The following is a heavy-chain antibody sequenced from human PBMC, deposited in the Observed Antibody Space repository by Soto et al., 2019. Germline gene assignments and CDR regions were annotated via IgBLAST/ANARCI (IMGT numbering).Heavy chain of an antibody. V-gene: IGHV4-4*07. Sequence: QVQLRESGPGLVKASETLSLTCTVSVDSISTYYWSWIRRPAGKGLEWIGRIDASGNTNYNPSLKSLVTMSADTSKKQFSLKLTSVTAADTAVYYCARYSNNWFQTEGMDVWGQGTTVTVSS. CDR2: IDASGNT. D-gene: IGHD1-20*01. CDR1: VDSISTYY. J-gene: IGHJ6*02. CDR3: ARYSNNWFQTEGMDV.